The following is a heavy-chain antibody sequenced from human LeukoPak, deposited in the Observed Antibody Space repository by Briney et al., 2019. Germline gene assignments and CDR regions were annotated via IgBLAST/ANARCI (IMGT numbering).Heavy chain of an antibody. J-gene: IGHJ2*01. V-gene: IGHV3-23*01. CDR2: ISGSGGTT. D-gene: IGHD6-19*01. CDR1: GFTFSSYA. Sequence: GGSLRPSCAASGFTFSSYAMSWVRQAPGKGLEWVAVISGSGGTTYYADSVKGRFTISRDNSKNTVDLQMESLRAEDTAVYYCAKDPSGSGWYLDLWGRGTLVTVSS. CDR3: AKDPSGSGWYLDL.